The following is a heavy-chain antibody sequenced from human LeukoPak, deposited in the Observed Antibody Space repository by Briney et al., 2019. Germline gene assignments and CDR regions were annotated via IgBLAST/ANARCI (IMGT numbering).Heavy chain of an antibody. V-gene: IGHV1-8*01. Sequence: ASVKVSCKASGYTFTSYEINWVRQATGQGLEWMGWMNPNSGNTGSAQKFQGRLTMTRNKSISTAYMELSSLRPEDTAVYFCARAVGATNHLDYWGQGTLVTVSS. CDR2: MNPNSGNT. D-gene: IGHD1-26*01. J-gene: IGHJ4*02. CDR1: GYTFTSYE. CDR3: ARAVGATNHLDY.